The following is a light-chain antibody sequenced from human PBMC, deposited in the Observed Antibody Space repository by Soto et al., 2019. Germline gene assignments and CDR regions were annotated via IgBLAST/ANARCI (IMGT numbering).Light chain of an antibody. J-gene: IGLJ2*01. CDR1: SSDVGSYNL. CDR3: CSYAGSSTLV. CDR2: EVS. Sequence: QSALTQPASVSGSPGQSITISCTGTSSDVGSYNLVSWYQHHPGKAPKRRIYEVSKRPSGVSNRFSGSKSGNTASLTISGLKAEEEADYYCCSYAGSSTLVFGGGTKVTVL. V-gene: IGLV2-23*02.